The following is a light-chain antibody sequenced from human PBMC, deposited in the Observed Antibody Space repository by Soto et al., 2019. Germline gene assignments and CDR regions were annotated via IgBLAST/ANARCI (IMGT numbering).Light chain of an antibody. V-gene: IGLV3-1*01. Sequence: SYELTQPPSVSVSLGQTASITCSGDKLGDKYVCWYQQKPGQSPVLVIYQINKRPSGIPERFSGSNSWNTATLTISGTQAMDEADYYCQAWDSRTNVIFGGGTKLTVL. CDR3: QAWDSRTNVI. CDR2: QIN. J-gene: IGLJ2*01. CDR1: KLGDKY.